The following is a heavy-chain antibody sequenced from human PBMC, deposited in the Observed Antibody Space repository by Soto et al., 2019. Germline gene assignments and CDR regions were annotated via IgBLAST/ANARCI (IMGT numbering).Heavy chain of an antibody. V-gene: IGHV3-7*01. D-gene: IGHD4-17*01. CDR2: KKQDGSEK. Sequence: GGSLRLSCAASGFTFSTYLMSWVRQAPGKGLEWVANKKQDGSEKYYVDSVKGRFTISRDNAKNSLYLQMNSLRAEDTAVYYCARDFGGDYAFDYWGQGTLVTVSS. J-gene: IGHJ4*02. CDR3: ARDFGGDYAFDY. CDR1: GFTFSTYL.